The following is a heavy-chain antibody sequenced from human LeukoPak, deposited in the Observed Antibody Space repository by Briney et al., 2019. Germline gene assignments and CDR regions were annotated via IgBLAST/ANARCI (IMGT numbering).Heavy chain of an antibody. D-gene: IGHD3-22*01. V-gene: IGHV3-53*04. Sequence: QPGGSLRLSCAASGFTVSSNYMSWVRQAPGKGLEWVSVIYSGGSTYYADSVKGRFTISRHNSKNTPYLQMNSLRAEDTAVYYCASTYYYDSSGYSNDYWGQGTLVTVSS. CDR1: GFTVSSNY. CDR2: IYSGGST. J-gene: IGHJ4*02. CDR3: ASTYYYDSSGYSNDY.